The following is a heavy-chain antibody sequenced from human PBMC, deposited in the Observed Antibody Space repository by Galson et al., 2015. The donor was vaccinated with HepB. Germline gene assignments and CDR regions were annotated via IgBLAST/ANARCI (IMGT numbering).Heavy chain of an antibody. CDR1: GGTFSSYA. D-gene: IGHD2-15*01. CDR3: ARGYCSGGSCYAFYFDY. Sequence: SVKVSCKASGGTFSSYAISWVRQAPGQGLEWMGGIIPIFGTANYAQKFQGRVTITADESTSTAYMELSSLRSEDTAVYYCARGYCSGGSCYAFYFDYWGQGTLVTVSS. V-gene: IGHV1-69*13. CDR2: IIPIFGTA. J-gene: IGHJ4*02.